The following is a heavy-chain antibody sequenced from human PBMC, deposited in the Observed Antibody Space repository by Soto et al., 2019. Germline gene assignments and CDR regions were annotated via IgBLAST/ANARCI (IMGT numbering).Heavy chain of an antibody. CDR1: GYSFTTYW. CDR2: IFPGDSDI. D-gene: IGHD3-22*01. J-gene: IGHJ5*02. CDR3: ATHPYYFDSSAFYT. V-gene: IGHV5-51*01. Sequence: PGESLKISCKGSGYSFTTYWIGWVRQKPGKGMEWMGIIFPGDSDIRYSPSLQGQVTISADKSITTAYLQWSSLKASDTAIYFCATHPYYFDSSAFYTWGQGTLVPVSS.